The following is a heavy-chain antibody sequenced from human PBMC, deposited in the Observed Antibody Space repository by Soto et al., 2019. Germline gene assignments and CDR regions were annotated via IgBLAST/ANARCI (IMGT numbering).Heavy chain of an antibody. CDR1: GGSISSGGYY. Sequence: QVQLQESGPGLVKPSQTLSLTCTVSGGSISSGGYYWSWIRQHPGKVLEWIGYIYDSGSTYYNPSHKRRVTISVDTSKNPFSLKLSSVTAADTAAYYCARDNRGGRRAFAYWGQGTLVTVSS. D-gene: IGHD3-16*01. CDR2: IYDSGST. J-gene: IGHJ4*02. CDR3: ARDNRGGRRAFAY. V-gene: IGHV4-31*03.